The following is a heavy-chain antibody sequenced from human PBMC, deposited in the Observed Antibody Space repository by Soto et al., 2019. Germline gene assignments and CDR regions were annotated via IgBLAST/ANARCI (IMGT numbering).Heavy chain of an antibody. V-gene: IGHV4-59*01. J-gene: IGHJ4*02. Sequence: QVQLQESGPGLVKPSETLSLTCTVSGGSISSYYWSWIRQPPGKGLEWIGYINYSGSTNYNPSLKSRVTISVDTSKNQFSLKLSSVTAADTAVYYCARGGSGLFDYWGQGTLVTVSS. CDR1: GGSISSYY. CDR2: INYSGST. CDR3: ARGGSGLFDY. D-gene: IGHD3-3*01.